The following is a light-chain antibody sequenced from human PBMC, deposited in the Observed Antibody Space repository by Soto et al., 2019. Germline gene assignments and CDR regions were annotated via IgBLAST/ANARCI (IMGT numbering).Light chain of an antibody. CDR2: KAS. Sequence: DIHLTQSPSTLSASVGDRVTITCRASQSISSWLAWYQQKPGKAPKLLIYKASTLESGVPSRFSGSGSGTEFTLTISSLQPDDFATYECQHWVDYMWTFGQGTKVEIK. J-gene: IGKJ1*01. CDR1: QSISSW. V-gene: IGKV1-5*03. CDR3: QHWVDYMWT.